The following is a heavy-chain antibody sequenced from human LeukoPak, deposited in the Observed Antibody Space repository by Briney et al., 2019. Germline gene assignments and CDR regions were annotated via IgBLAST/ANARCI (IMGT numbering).Heavy chain of an antibody. V-gene: IGHV1-2*02. Sequence: ASVKVSCKASGYTFTDSYMHWVRQAPGQGLEWMGWINPNSGGTNYAQKFQGRVTMTRDTSISTAYMELSRLRSDDTAVYYCARVSSIAVAGREAFDIWGQGTMVTVSS. J-gene: IGHJ3*02. CDR1: GYTFTDSY. D-gene: IGHD6-19*01. CDR2: INPNSGGT. CDR3: ARVSSIAVAGREAFDI.